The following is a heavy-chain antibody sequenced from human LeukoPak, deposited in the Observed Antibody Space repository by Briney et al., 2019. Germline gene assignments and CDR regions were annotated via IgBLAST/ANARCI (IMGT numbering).Heavy chain of an antibody. Sequence: GGSLRLSCAASGCTFSSYGMHWVRQAPGKGLEWVAVISYDGSNKYYADSVKGRFTICRDNSKNKLYLQMNSLRAEDTAVYYCAKGCGWADIDYWGQGTLVTVSS. D-gene: IGHD6-19*01. CDR1: GCTFSSYG. J-gene: IGHJ4*02. CDR2: ISYDGSNK. CDR3: AKGCGWADIDY. V-gene: IGHV3-30*18.